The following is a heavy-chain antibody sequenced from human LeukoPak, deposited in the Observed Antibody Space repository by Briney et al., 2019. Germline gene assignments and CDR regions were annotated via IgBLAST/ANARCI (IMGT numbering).Heavy chain of an antibody. CDR1: GGTFSSYA. J-gene: IGHJ3*02. CDR2: IIPIFGTA. D-gene: IGHD2-15*01. V-gene: IGHV1-69*06. CDR3: ARADCSGGSCKTLLSFDI. Sequence: ASVKVSCKASGGTFSSYAISWVRQAPGQGLEWMGGIIPIFGTANYAQKFQGRVTITADKSTSTAYMELSSLRSEDTAVYYCARADCSGGSCKTLLSFDIWGQGTMVTVSS.